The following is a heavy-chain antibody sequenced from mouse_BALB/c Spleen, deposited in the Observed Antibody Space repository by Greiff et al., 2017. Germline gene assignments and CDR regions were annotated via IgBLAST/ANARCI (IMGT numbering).Heavy chain of an antibody. CDR3: ARDHDYGFAY. D-gene: IGHD2-4*01. Sequence: EVQLVESGGGLVKPGGSLKLSCAASGFTFSDYYMYWVRQTPEKRLEWVATISDGGSYTYYPDSVKGRFTISRDNAKNNLYLQMSSLKSEDTAMYYCARDHDYGFAYWGQGTLVTVSA. V-gene: IGHV5-4*02. CDR1: GFTFSDYY. J-gene: IGHJ3*01. CDR2: ISDGGSYT.